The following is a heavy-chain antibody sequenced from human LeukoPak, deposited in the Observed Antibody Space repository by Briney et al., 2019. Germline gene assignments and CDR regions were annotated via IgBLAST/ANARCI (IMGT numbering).Heavy chain of an antibody. Sequence: MSSETLSLTCAVYGGSFSGYYWSWIRQPPGKGLEWIGEINHSGSTNYNPSLKSRVTISVDTSKNQFSLKLSSVTAADTAVYYCARRYCSGGTCYGTDYWGQGTLVTVSS. CDR3: ARRYCSGGTCYGTDY. D-gene: IGHD2-15*01. V-gene: IGHV4-34*01. CDR2: INHSGST. CDR1: GGSFSGYY. J-gene: IGHJ4*02.